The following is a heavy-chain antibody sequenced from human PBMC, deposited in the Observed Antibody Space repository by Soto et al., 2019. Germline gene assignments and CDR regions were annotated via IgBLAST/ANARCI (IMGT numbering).Heavy chain of an antibody. CDR1: GFTFSNYA. J-gene: IGHJ4*02. V-gene: IGHV3-23*01. D-gene: IGHD6-13*01. CDR3: AKDQGSSWYEIDY. CDR2: ISGSGGST. Sequence: EVQLLESGGGLVQPGGSLRLSCAASGFTFSNYAVTWVRQAPGKGLEWVSTISGSGGSTYYADSVKGRFTISRDNSKNTLYRQMNSLRAEDTAVYYCAKDQGSSWYEIDYWGQGNLVTVSS.